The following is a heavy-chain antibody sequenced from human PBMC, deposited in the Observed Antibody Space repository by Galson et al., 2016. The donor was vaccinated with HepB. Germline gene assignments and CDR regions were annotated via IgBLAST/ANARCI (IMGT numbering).Heavy chain of an antibody. CDR1: GDSVSGHTAT. CDR2: TAYRSQWLY. J-gene: IGHJ5*02. V-gene: IGHV6-1*01. CDR3: ARSAYFKEWPDP. Sequence: CAISGDSVSGHTATWNWIRQSPSRDLEWLGRTAYRSQWLYVYAPSLKGRITIKPDTSTNQFSLHLTSVTPEDTAIYYCARSAYFKEWPDPWGQGTPVTVSA. D-gene: IGHD2/OR15-2a*01.